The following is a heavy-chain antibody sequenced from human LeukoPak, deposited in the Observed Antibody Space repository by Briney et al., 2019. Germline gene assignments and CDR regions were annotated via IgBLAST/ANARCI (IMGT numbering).Heavy chain of an antibody. J-gene: IGHJ6*02. D-gene: IGHD1-26*01. CDR1: GGTFSSYA. CDR3: ATAGSGWGVYYYYGMDV. CDR2: IIPIFGTA. Sequence: ASVKVSCKASGGTFSSYAISWVGQAPGQGLEWMGGIIPIFGTANYAQKFQGRVAITADESTSTAYMELSSLRSEDTAVYYCATAGSGWGVYYYYGMDVWGQGTTVTVSS. V-gene: IGHV1-69*13.